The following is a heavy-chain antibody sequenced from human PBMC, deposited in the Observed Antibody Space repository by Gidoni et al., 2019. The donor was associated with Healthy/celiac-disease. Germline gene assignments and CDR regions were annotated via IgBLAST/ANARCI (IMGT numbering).Heavy chain of an antibody. V-gene: IGHV1-58*01. CDR2: IVVGSGNT. Sequence: QMQLVQSGPEVKKPGTSVKVYCKASGFTFTSSAVQWVRQARGQRLEWIGLIVVGSGNTNYAQKFQERVTITRDMSTSTAYMELSSLRSEDTAVYYCAADRYGSSGYLAFDYWGQGTLVTVSS. J-gene: IGHJ4*02. CDR3: AADRYGSSGYLAFDY. D-gene: IGHD3-22*01. CDR1: GFTFTSSA.